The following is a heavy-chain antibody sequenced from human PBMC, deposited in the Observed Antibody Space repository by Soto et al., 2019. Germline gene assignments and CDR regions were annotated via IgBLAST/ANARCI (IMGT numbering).Heavy chain of an antibody. CDR3: AQRLRDYGLGRERANYFDT. CDR2: IYWDDDK. Sequence: QITLKESGPTLVRPTQTLTLTCTFSGFSLSTTGVGVGWIRQPPGKALEWLALIYWDDDKRYSPSLKSRLTITTDSSKNEVILTMTNMDPVDTATYSCAQRLRDYGLGRERANYFDTWGQGTLVTVSS. J-gene: IGHJ5*02. D-gene: IGHD3-10*01. V-gene: IGHV2-5*02. CDR1: GFSLSTTGVG.